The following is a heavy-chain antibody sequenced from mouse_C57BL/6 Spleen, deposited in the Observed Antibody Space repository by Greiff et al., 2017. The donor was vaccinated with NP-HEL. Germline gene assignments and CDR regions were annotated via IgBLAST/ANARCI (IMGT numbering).Heavy chain of an antibody. V-gene: IGHV1-50*01. CDR3: ARSAVVAEYYAMDY. J-gene: IGHJ4*01. CDR2: IDPSDSYT. CDR1: GYTFTSYW. D-gene: IGHD1-1*01. Sequence: QVQLQQPGAELVKPGASVKLSCKASGYTFTSYWMQWVKQRPGQGLEWIGEIDPSDSYTNYNQKFKGKATLTVDTSSSTAYMQLSSLTSEDSAVYYCARSAVVAEYYAMDYWGQGTSVTVSS.